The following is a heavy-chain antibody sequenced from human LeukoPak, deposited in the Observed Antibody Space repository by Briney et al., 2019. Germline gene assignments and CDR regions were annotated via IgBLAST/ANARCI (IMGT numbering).Heavy chain of an antibody. CDR3: AKSVSYIWRINYFDY. V-gene: IGHV3-30*02. Sequence: PGGSLRLSCAASGFTFSSYGMHWVRQAPGKGLEWVGCIRYDGSNKYYADSVKGRFTISRDNSKNTLYLQMNSLRAEHTAVYYCAKSVSYIWRINYFDYWGQGTLVTVSS. CDR1: GFTFSSYG. D-gene: IGHD3-16*01. J-gene: IGHJ4*02. CDR2: IRYDGSNK.